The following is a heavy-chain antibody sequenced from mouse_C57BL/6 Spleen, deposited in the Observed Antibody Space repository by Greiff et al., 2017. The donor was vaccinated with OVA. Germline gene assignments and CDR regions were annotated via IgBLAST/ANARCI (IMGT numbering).Heavy chain of an antibody. CDR1: GYTFTDHT. Sequence: VQVVESDAALVQPGASVKISCKVSGYTFTDHTIHWMKQRPEQGLEWIGYIYPRDGSTKYNETFKGKATLTADKSSSTAYMQLNSLTSEDSAVYFCARERGLRRGFAYWGQGTLVTVSA. CDR3: ARERGLRRGFAY. D-gene: IGHD2-4*01. CDR2: IYPRDGST. V-gene: IGHV1-78*01. J-gene: IGHJ3*01.